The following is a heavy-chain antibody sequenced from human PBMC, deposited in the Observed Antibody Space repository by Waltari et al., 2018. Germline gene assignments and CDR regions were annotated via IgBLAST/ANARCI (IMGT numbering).Heavy chain of an antibody. Sequence: EVPLVESGGGLVQPGGSLRLSFVASGLPFTPFMMRWVRQAPGKGREWVTDIKQDGSDTYYADSVKGRFTVSRDNAKNSLYLQMNSLRVEDTAVYYCARDWEGDRPNFDYWGQGTLVTVSS. J-gene: IGHJ4*02. V-gene: IGHV3-7*04. CDR3: ARDWEGDRPNFDY. CDR1: GLPFTPFM. CDR2: IKQDGSDT. D-gene: IGHD1-26*01.